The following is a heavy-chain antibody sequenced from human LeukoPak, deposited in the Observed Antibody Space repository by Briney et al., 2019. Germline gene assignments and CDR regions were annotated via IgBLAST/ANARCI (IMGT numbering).Heavy chain of an antibody. D-gene: IGHD6-13*01. V-gene: IGHV3-74*01. Sequence: GGSLRLSCAASGFTFINYWMHWVRQAPGKGLVWVSRINGDGSTISYADSVKGRFTISRDNAKNTLYLQMNSLRAEDAAVYYCAKEAAAADLDYWGQGTLVTVSP. J-gene: IGHJ4*02. CDR1: GFTFINYW. CDR3: AKEAAAADLDY. CDR2: INGDGSTI.